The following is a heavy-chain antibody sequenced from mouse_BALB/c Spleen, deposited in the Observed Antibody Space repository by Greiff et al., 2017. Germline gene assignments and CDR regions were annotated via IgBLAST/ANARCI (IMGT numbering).Heavy chain of an antibody. V-gene: IGHV1-54*01. J-gene: IGHJ3*01. CDR2: INPGSGGT. CDR1: GYAFTNYL. Sequence: QVQLQQSGAELVRPGTSVKVSCKASGYAFTNYLIEWVKQRPGQGLEWIGVINPGSGGTNYNEKFKGKATLTADKSSSTAYMQLSSLTSDDSAVYFCARGDVGYYSWFAYWGQGTLVTVSA. CDR3: ARGDVGYYSWFAY. D-gene: IGHD2-3*01.